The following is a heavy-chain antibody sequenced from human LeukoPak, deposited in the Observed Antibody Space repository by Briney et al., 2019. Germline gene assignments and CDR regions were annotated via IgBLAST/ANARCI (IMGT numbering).Heavy chain of an antibody. D-gene: IGHD2-2*01. V-gene: IGHV3-23*01. J-gene: IGHJ4*02. Sequence: GGSLRLSCAASGFTFSSYAMSWVPQAPGKGLEWVSAISGSGGSTYYADSVKGRFTISRDNSKNTLYLQMNSLRAEDTAVYYCAKALSEIYCSSTSCYLLDYWGQGTLVTVSS. CDR1: GFTFSSYA. CDR2: ISGSGGST. CDR3: AKALSEIYCSSTSCYLLDY.